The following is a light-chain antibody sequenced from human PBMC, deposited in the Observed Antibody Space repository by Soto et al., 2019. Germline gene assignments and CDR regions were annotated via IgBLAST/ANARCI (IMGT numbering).Light chain of an antibody. CDR2: DVT. CDR3: SSYTVSSAPVI. V-gene: IGLV2-14*03. J-gene: IGLJ2*01. CDR1: SSDIGAYNY. Sequence: QSALTQPASVSGSPGQSITISCSGTSSDIGAYNYVSWYQQHPDKAPKLIIFDVTNRPSGVSGRFSGSKSANTASLTISGLQFEDEADYYCSSYTVSSAPVIFGGGTKLT.